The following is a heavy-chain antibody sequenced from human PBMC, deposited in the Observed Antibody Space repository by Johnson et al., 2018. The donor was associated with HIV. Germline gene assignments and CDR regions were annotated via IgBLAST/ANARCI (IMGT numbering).Heavy chain of an antibody. J-gene: IGHJ3*02. D-gene: IGHD1-1*01. CDR1: GFTFSSYG. CDR3: TTEELERPHDAFYI. Sequence: VQLVESGGGVVQPGGSLRLSCVASGFTFSSYGMHWVRQAPGQGLEWVANIKQDGSEKYYGESEKGRCTISREHAKNSLYLQMNSLKTEDTAVYYCTTEELERPHDAFYIWGQGTMVTVSS. CDR2: IKQDGSEK. V-gene: IGHV3-7*03.